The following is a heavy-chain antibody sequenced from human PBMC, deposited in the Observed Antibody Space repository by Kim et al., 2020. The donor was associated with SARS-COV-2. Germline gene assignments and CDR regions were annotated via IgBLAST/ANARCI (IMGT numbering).Heavy chain of an antibody. V-gene: IGHV4-39*07. CDR2: IYYSGST. CDR1: GGSISSSSYY. J-gene: IGHJ4*02. Sequence: SETLSLTSTVSGGSISSSSYYWGWIRQPPGKGLEWIGSIYYSGSTYYNPSLKSRVTISVDTSKNQFSLKLSSVTAADTAVYYCARGYSGYETFDYWGQGTLVTVSS. D-gene: IGHD5-12*01. CDR3: ARGYSGYETFDY.